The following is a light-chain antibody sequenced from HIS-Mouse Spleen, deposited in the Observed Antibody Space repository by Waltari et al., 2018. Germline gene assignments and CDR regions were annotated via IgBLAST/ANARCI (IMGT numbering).Light chain of an antibody. CDR1: QRVLYSSNNKNY. CDR2: WAS. J-gene: IGKJ4*01. Sequence: DIVMTQSPDSLAVSLGERATINCKSSQRVLYSSNNKNYLAWYQQKPGQPPKLLIYWASTRESGVPDQFSGSGSGTDFTLTISSLQAEDVAVYYCQQYYSTPTFGGGTKVEIK. V-gene: IGKV4-1*01. CDR3: QQYYSTPT.